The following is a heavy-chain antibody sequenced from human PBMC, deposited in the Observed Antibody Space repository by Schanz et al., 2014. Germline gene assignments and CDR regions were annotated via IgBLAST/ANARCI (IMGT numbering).Heavy chain of an antibody. CDR1: GFTFSSYA. V-gene: IGHV3-30*04. CDR3: AGPSNSSPSRQFDY. D-gene: IGHD4-4*01. CDR2: ISFDGNNK. Sequence: QVQLVESGGGVVQPGRSLRLSCAASGFTFSSYAMHWVRQAPGKGLEWVAVISFDGNNKHYADSVKGRFTISRDNPKNTLYLQMNSLRAEDTAVYYCAGPSNSSPSRQFDYWGQGTLVTVSS. J-gene: IGHJ4*02.